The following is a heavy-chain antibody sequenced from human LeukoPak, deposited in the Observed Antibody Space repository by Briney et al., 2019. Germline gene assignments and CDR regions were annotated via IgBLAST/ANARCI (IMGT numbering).Heavy chain of an antibody. CDR3: STSTGTTYNSFDP. Sequence: SETLSLTCTVSGGSISSSSYYWGWIRQPPGKGLEYFGSVYYTGNTYYNPSLKSRVTISVDTSKIQFSLKLNSVTAADTAVYYCSTSTGTTYNSFDPWGQGTLVTVSS. CDR1: GGSISSSSYY. V-gene: IGHV4-39*07. J-gene: IGHJ5*02. CDR2: VYYTGNT. D-gene: IGHD4-11*01.